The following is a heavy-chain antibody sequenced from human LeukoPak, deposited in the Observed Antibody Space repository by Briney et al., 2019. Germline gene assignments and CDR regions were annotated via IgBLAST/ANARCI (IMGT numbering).Heavy chain of an antibody. J-gene: IGHJ4*02. Sequence: SETLSLTCTVSGGSISSSSYYWGWIRQPPGKGLEWIGSIYYSGSTYYNPSLKSRVTISVDTSKNQFSLKLTSVTAADTAVYYCARSRDSSGWYPLIQFDYWGQGTLVTVSS. V-gene: IGHV4-39*07. CDR2: IYYSGST. CDR3: ARSRDSSGWYPLIQFDY. D-gene: IGHD6-19*01. CDR1: GGSISSSSYY.